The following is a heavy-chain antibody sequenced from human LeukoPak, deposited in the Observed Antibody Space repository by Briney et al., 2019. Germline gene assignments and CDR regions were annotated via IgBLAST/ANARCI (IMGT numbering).Heavy chain of an antibody. D-gene: IGHD3-10*01. V-gene: IGHV3-15*01. CDR2: IKSKTDGETT. CDR3: TTDLGTYYHGSQRLIPIDY. J-gene: IGHJ4*02. CDR1: GFTFTNAW. Sequence: GGSLRLSCVDSGFTFTNAWMSWVRQAPGKGLEWIGRIKSKTDGETTNYAEPVRGRFTISRGDSKSAVYLQMNSLKIEDTAVYYCTTDLGTYYHGSQRLIPIDYWGQGTLVTVSS.